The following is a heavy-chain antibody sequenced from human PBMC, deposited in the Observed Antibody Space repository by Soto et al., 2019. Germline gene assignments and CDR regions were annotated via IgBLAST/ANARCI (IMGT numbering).Heavy chain of an antibody. CDR3: ASGPSGDIVHY. D-gene: IGHD7-27*01. V-gene: IGHV4-30-4*01. J-gene: IGHJ4*02. CDR2: IFDSGTT. CDR1: GGSITSDYSC. Sequence: PSETLSLTCTVSGGSITSDYSCWSWIRQPPGEGLEWIGHIFDSGTTYTNPSLRSQVAISLDTSKNHFSLTLSSVTAADTAVYYCASGPSGDIVHYWGQGALVTVSS.